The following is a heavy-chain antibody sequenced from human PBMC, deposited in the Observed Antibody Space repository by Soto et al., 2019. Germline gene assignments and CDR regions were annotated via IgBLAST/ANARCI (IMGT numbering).Heavy chain of an antibody. J-gene: IGHJ6*02. D-gene: IGHD5-18*01. CDR2: IYSGGST. CDR3: ASVPPALSSYGYGMDV. Sequence: GGSLRLSCAASGFTVSGNYMSWVRQAPGKGLEWVSVIYSGGSTYYADSVKGRFTISRDNSKNTLYLQMNSLRAEDTAVYYCASVPPALSSYGYGMDVWGQGTTVTVSS. CDR1: GFTVSGNY. V-gene: IGHV3-53*01.